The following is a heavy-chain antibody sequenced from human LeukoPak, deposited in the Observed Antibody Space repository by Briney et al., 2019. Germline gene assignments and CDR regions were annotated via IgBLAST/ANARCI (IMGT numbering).Heavy chain of an antibody. CDR1: GFTFSSYA. CDR3: SGSYASYYFDY. V-gene: IGHV3-23*01. D-gene: IGHD3-16*01. Sequence: GGSLGLSYAASGFTFSSYAMSWVRQAPGKGLEWVSAISGSGGSTYYADSVKGRFTISRDNSKNTLYLQMNSLRAEDTAVYYCSGSYASYYFDYWGQGTLVTVSS. J-gene: IGHJ4*02. CDR2: ISGSGGST.